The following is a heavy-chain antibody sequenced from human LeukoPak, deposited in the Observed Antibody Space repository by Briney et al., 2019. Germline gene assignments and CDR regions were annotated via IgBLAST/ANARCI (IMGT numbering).Heavy chain of an antibody. V-gene: IGHV1-2*02. J-gene: IGHJ6*03. CDR1: GYTFTGYY. CDR2: INPNSGGT. D-gene: IGHD2-21*01. Sequence: ASVKVSCKASGYTFTGYYMHWVRQAPGQGLEWMGWINPNSGGTNYAQKFQGRVTMTRDTSISTAYMELSRLRSDDTAAYYCARVGVGRYYYMDVWGKGTTVTVSS. CDR3: ARVGVGRYYYMDV.